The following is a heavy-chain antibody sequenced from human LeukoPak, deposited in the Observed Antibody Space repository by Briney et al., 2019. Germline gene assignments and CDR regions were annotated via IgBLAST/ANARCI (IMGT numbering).Heavy chain of an antibody. V-gene: IGHV4-4*02. CDR1: GGSISSSNW. Sequence: SGTLSLTCAVSGGSISSSNWWSWVRQPPGKGLEWIGEIYHSGSTNYNPSLKSRVTISVDKSKNQFSLKLSSVTAADTAVYYCARGNWAIFGVVSIYFDYWGQGTLVTVSS. J-gene: IGHJ4*02. D-gene: IGHD3-3*01. CDR3: ARGNWAIFGVVSIYFDY. CDR2: IYHSGST.